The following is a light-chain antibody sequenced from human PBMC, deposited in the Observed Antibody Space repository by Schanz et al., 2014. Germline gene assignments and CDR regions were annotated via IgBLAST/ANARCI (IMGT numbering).Light chain of an antibody. CDR3: SSYTSSTTF. CDR1: SRDVGYFDH. J-gene: IGLJ2*01. Sequence: QSALTQPASVSGSPGQSITISCTGTSRDVGYFDHVSWYQQHPGKVPKLMIYDVSNRPSGVSNRFSGSKSGNTASLTISGLQAEDEADYYCSSYTSSTTFFGGGTKLTVL. CDR2: DVS. V-gene: IGLV2-14*01.